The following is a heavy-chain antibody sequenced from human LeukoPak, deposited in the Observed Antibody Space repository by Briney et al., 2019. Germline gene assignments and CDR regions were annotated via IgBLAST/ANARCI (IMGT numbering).Heavy chain of an antibody. J-gene: IGHJ4*02. D-gene: IGHD3-10*01. V-gene: IGHV1-46*01. CDR3: ARELLWFGEPEYYFDY. CDR1: GYTFTSCY. Sequence: GASVKVSCKASGYTFTSCYMHWVRQAPGQGLEWMGIINPSGGSTSYAQKFQGRVTMTRDTSTSTVYMELSSLRSEDTAVYYCARELLWFGEPEYYFDYWGQGTLVTVSS. CDR2: INPSGGST.